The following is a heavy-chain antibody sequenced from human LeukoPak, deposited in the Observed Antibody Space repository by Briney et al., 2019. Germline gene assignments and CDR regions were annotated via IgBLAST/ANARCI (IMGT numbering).Heavy chain of an antibody. V-gene: IGHV3-23*01. CDR2: IRGGGVKT. CDR1: GFTFSSCA. CDR3: AKRVGANSGPFDS. J-gene: IGHJ4*02. Sequence: GGSLRLSCAASGFTFSSCAVNWVRQAPGEGLEWVSSIRGGGVKTHYADSVQGRFTISRDDSRNTLYLQMNSLRAEDTAVYYCAKRVGANSGPFDSWGQGVLVTVSS. D-gene: IGHD4/OR15-4a*01.